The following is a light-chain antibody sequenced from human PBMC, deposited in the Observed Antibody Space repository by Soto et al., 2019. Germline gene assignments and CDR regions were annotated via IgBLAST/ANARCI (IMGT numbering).Light chain of an antibody. CDR3: QSYDSSLV. Sequence: QSVLTQPPSVSGAPGQRVTISFTGSSSNIGAGYDVHWYQQLPGTAPKLLIYGNSKRPSGVPDRFSGSKSGTSASLAITGLQAEDEADYYCQSYDSSLVFGGGTKLTVL. V-gene: IGLV1-40*01. CDR1: SSNIGAGYD. J-gene: IGLJ2*01. CDR2: GNS.